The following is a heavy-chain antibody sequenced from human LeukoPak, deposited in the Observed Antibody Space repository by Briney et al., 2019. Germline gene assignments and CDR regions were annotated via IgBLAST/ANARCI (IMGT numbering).Heavy chain of an antibody. Sequence: PGGSLRLSCVASGFTFDDYAMHWVRQAPGKGLEWVSGISWNSGNIVYADSVKGRFTISRDNAKNSLYLQMNSLRDEDTAVYYCAKTRERDYWGRGTLVTVSS. V-gene: IGHV3-9*01. CDR2: ISWNSGNI. CDR3: AKTRERDY. D-gene: IGHD1-26*01. CDR1: GFTFDDYA. J-gene: IGHJ4*02.